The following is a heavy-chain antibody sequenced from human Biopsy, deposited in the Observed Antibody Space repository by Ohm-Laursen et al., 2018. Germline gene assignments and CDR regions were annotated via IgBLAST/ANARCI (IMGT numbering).Heavy chain of an antibody. CDR2: VYYTWTT. CDR3: ARDRGYYSDRTVPGYVDL. CDR1: GSSISSDY. D-gene: IGHD3-22*01. V-gene: IGHV4-59*13. J-gene: IGHJ2*01. Sequence: ETLSLTCTVSGSSISSDYWGWSWRRPPYGLEWIGYVYYTWTTDYNPSLQSRVTISVDTSKNHFPLRLRSVTPADTAIYYCARDRGYYSDRTVPGYVDLWGRGPLVTVSS.